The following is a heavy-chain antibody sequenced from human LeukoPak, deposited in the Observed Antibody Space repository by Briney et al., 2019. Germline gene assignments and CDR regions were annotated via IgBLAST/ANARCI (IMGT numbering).Heavy chain of an antibody. D-gene: IGHD4-23*01. CDR3: AKDLAYGGNSPFDY. CDR2: IYSGGST. J-gene: IGHJ4*02. CDR1: GFTVSSNY. V-gene: IGHV3-53*01. Sequence: PGGSLRLSCAASGFTVSSNYMNWVRQAPGKGLEWVSVIYSGGSTYYADSVKGRFTISRDNSKNTLYLQMNSLRAEDTAVYYCAKDLAYGGNSPFDYWGQGTLVTVSS.